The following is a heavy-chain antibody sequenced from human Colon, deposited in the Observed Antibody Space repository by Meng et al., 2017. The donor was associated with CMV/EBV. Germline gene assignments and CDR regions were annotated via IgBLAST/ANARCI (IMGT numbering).Heavy chain of an antibody. D-gene: IGHD4-17*01. CDR3: AKGTAATTVPDFDS. Sequence: GESLKISCAASGFTFDDYTMSWVRQAPGKGLEWISVVSWDGSSKTYADSVRGRFTISRDHSNNSLVLQLTSLRTEDTALYYCAKGTAATTVPDFDSWGQGTLVTVSS. V-gene: IGHV3-43*01. CDR1: GFTFDDYT. J-gene: IGHJ4*02. CDR2: VSWDGSSK.